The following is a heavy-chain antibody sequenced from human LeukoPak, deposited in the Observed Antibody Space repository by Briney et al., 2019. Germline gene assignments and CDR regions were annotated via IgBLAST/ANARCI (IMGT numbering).Heavy chain of an antibody. CDR1: GGTFSSYA. CDR2: IIPIFGTA. V-gene: IGHV1-69*05. CDR3: AREGGCSSTSCLLDY. D-gene: IGHD2-2*01. J-gene: IGHJ4*02. Sequence: SVKVSCKASGGTFSSYAISWVRQAPGQGLEWMGGIIPIFGTANYAQKFQGRVTITTDESTSTAYMELSSLRSEDTAVYYCAREGGCSSTSCLLDYWGQGTLVTVSS.